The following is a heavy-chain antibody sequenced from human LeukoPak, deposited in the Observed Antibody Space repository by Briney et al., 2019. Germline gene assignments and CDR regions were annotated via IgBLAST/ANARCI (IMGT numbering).Heavy chain of an antibody. Sequence: GGSLRLSCAASGSTFSNYWMTWVRQAPGKGLEWVADIKQDGSEKLYVKSVRGRFTISRDNAKMPLFLQMNSLRAEDTAVYYCARDNGVVHGVYYMDVWGKGTTVTVS. V-gene: IGHV3-7*01. CDR3: ARDNGVVHGVYYMDV. J-gene: IGHJ6*03. CDR1: GSTFSNYW. CDR2: IKQDGSEK. D-gene: IGHD3-3*01.